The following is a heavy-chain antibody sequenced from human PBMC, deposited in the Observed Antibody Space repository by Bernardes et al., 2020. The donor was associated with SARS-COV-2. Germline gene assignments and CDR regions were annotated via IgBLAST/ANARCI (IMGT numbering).Heavy chain of an antibody. CDR2: INSDGSST. V-gene: IGHV3-74*01. J-gene: IGHJ6*02. D-gene: IGHD3-3*01. CDR1: GFTFSSYW. Sequence: GGSLRLSCAASGFTFSSYWMHWVRQAPGKGLVWVSRINSDGSSTSYADSVKGRFTISRDNAKNTLYLQMNSLRAEDTAVYYCARGGSNYDFWSGYPSNYAMDVWGQGTTVTVSS. CDR3: ARGGSNYDFWSGYPSNYAMDV.